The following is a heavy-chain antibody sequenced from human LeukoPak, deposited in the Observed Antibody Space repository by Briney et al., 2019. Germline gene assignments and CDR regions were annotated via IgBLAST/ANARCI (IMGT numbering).Heavy chain of an antibody. V-gene: IGHV4-34*01. Sequence: SETLSLTCAVYGGAFSGYSWSWIRQPPGKGLEWIGEIDPNGTTNYNPSLKSRVTLSEDTSKNQFSLNLNSVTAADTAVYYCARHDYSHFVGWFDPWGQGTLVTVSS. CDR2: IDPNGTT. CDR3: ARHDYSHFVGWFDP. CDR1: GGAFSGYS. J-gene: IGHJ5*02. D-gene: IGHD4/OR15-4a*01.